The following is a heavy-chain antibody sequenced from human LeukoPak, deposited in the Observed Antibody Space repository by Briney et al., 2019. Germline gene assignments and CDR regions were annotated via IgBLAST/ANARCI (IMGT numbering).Heavy chain of an antibody. J-gene: IGHJ4*02. CDR1: GFTFDDYA. CDR2: ISWNSGSI. D-gene: IGHD3-22*01. CDR3: AKDPYYYDSSRFDY. Sequence: SLRLSCAASGFTFDDYAMHWVRQAPGKGLEWVSGISWNSGSIGYADSVKGRFTISRDNAKNSLYLQMNSLRAEDTALYYCAKDPYYYDSSRFDYWGQGTLVTVSS. V-gene: IGHV3-9*01.